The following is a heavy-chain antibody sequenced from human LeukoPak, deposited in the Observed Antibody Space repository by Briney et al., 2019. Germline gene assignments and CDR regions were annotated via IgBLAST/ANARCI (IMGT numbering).Heavy chain of an antibody. V-gene: IGHV1-18*01. J-gene: IGHJ4*02. CDR3: ARDRSSGSYYFEPYHGY. D-gene: IGHD1-26*01. CDR2: ISAYNGNT. Sequence: ASVKVSCKASGYTFTSYGISWVRQAPGQGLEWMGWISAYNGNTNCAQKLQGRVTMTTDTSTSTAYMELRSLRSDDTAVYYCARDRSSGSYYFEPYHGYWGQGTLVTVSS. CDR1: GYTFTSYG.